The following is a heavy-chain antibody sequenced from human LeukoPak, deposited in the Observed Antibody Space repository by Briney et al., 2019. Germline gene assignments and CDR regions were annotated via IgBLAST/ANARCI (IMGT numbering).Heavy chain of an antibody. CDR3: ARQTGYGLVSFDF. CDR2: IYYSGST. CDR1: GGSICGYY. V-gene: IGHV4-59*08. J-gene: IGHJ4*02. Sequence: SETLSLTCTVSGGSICGYYWNWIRQPPGKGLEWIGYIYYSGSTNYNPSLKSRVTISLDTSKNQFSLKLSSVTAADTAVYYCARQTGYGLVSFDFWGQGTLVTVSS. D-gene: IGHD3-10*01.